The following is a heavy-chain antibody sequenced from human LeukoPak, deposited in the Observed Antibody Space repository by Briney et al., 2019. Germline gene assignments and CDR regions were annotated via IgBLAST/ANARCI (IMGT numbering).Heavy chain of an antibody. CDR1: GFTFSSYS. Sequence: GGSLRLSCAASGFTFSSYSMNWVRQAPGKGLEWVSYISSSSSTIYYADSVKGRFTISRDNAENSLFLQMNSLRAEDTAVYYCARGDCNGGSCYLSLTTIDYWGQGTLVTVSS. CDR2: ISSSSSTI. CDR3: ARGDCNGGSCYLSLTTIDY. J-gene: IGHJ4*02. D-gene: IGHD2-15*01. V-gene: IGHV3-48*01.